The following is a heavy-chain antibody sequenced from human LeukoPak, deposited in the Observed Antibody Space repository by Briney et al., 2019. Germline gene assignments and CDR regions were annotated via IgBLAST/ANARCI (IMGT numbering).Heavy chain of an antibody. CDR1: GITFDDYA. D-gene: IGHD4-17*01. CDR2: ISWNSGNI. V-gene: IGHV3-9*01. Sequence: GGSLRLSCAASGITFDDYAMHWVRQAPGKGLEWVSGISWNSGNIDYADSVKGRFTISRDNAKNSLYLQMNSLRAEDTAVYYCARDYHTYGDFHAFDIWGQGTMVTVSS. J-gene: IGHJ3*02. CDR3: ARDYHTYGDFHAFDI.